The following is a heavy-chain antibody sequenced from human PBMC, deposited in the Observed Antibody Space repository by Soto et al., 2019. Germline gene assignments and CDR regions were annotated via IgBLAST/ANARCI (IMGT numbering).Heavy chain of an antibody. Sequence: SETLSLTCTVSGGSISSSSYYWGWIRQPPGKGLEWIGSIYYSGSTYYNPSLKSRVTISVDKSKNQFSLKLSSVTAADTAVYYCARARYYYGSGSYLLDYWGQGTLVTVSS. CDR2: IYYSGST. CDR3: ARARYYYGSGSYLLDY. J-gene: IGHJ4*02. D-gene: IGHD3-10*01. CDR1: GGSISSSSYY. V-gene: IGHV4-39*07.